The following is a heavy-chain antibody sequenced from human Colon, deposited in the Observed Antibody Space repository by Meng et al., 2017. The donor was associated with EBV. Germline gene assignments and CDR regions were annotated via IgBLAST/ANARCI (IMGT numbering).Heavy chain of an antibody. J-gene: IGHJ1*01. CDR2: MSGSGGST. V-gene: IGHV3-23*01. CDR1: GFTFSSYA. CDR3: AQGGLYSSTWGQY. Sequence: EVQLLESXGGSVQPGXSLRLSXAASGFTFSSYAMSWVRQAPGKGLEWVSAMSGSGGSTYYADSVKGRFTISRDNSKNTLYLQVNSLRVEDTALYYCAQGGLYSSTWGQYWGQGTLVTVSS. D-gene: IGHD6-13*01.